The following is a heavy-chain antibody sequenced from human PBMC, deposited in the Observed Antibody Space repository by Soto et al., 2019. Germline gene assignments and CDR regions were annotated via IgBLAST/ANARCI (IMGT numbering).Heavy chain of an antibody. Sequence: SETLSLTCAVSGGSISSRNWWNWVRQPPGKGLEWIGKIYHSGSTNYNPSLKSRVTISVDKSKSQFSLKLNSVTAADTAVYYCASRRYYDTSGYYPPGGFDYWGPGALVTVSS. D-gene: IGHD3-22*01. CDR3: ASRRYYDTSGYYPPGGFDY. CDR2: IYHSGST. V-gene: IGHV4-4*02. CDR1: GGSISSRNW. J-gene: IGHJ4*02.